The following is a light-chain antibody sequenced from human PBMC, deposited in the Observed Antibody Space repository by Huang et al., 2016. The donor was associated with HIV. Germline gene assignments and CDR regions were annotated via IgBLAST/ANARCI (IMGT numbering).Light chain of an antibody. V-gene: IGKV2-30*02. CDR2: KVS. Sequence: AQSPVSLAVTLGQSASISCTSSQSLSPRDGSTYLNGFHQRPGQAPRRLIYKVSKRDSGVPDRFSGSGSGTHFTLHINKVAGEDVGLYFCLQGTHWPPTFGQGTKV. CDR3: LQGTHWPPT. CDR1: QSLSPRDGSTY. J-gene: IGKJ1*01.